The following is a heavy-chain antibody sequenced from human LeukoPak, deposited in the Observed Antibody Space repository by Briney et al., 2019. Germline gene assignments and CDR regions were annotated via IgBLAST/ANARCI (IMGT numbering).Heavy chain of an antibody. CDR2: ISWNSGSI. J-gene: IGHJ4*02. CDR3: AKDTRPAAMGIFDY. CDR1: GFTFDDYA. Sequence: PGGSLRLSCAASGFTFDDYAMHWVRQAPEKGLEWVSGISWNSGSIGYADSVKGRFTISRDNAKNSLYLQMNSLRAEDTALYYCAKDTRPAAMGIFDYWGQGTLVTVSS. V-gene: IGHV3-9*01. D-gene: IGHD2-2*01.